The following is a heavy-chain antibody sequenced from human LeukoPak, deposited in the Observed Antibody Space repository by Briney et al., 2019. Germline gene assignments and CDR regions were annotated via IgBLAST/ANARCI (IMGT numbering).Heavy chain of an antibody. CDR2: IFPIFATA. Sequence: GAPVKVSCQASGGPLRSYAIRRGRQAPGQGVEWMGRIFPIFATANYAQKFQGRVTITADESTSTAYMELSSLRSEDTAVYYCARESGSYEAYFDYWGQGTLVTVSS. J-gene: IGHJ4*02. V-gene: IGHV1-69*13. CDR1: GGPLRSYA. CDR3: ARESGSYEAYFDY. D-gene: IGHD1-26*01.